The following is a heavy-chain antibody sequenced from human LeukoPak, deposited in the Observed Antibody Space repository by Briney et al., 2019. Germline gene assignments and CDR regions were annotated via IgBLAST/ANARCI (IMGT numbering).Heavy chain of an antibody. J-gene: IGHJ4*02. CDR1: RFTFSSYW. CDR3: AREQGGSRFDY. V-gene: IGHV3-7*01. D-gene: IGHD1-26*01. CDR2: IKQDGSEK. Sequence: GGSLRLSCAASRFTFSSYWMSWVRQAPGKGLEWVANIKQDGSEKYYVDSVKGRFTISRDNAKNSLYLQMNSLRAEDTAVYYCAREQGGSRFDYWGQGTLVTLSS.